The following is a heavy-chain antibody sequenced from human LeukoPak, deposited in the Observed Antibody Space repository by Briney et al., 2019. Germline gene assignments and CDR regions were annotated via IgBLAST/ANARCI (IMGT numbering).Heavy chain of an antibody. CDR1: GYTFTGYY. D-gene: IGHD2-15*01. Sequence: ASVKVSCKASGYTFTGYYMYWVRQAPGQGLEWMGWINPNSGGTNYAQKFQGRVTMTRDTSISTAYMELSRLRSDDTAVYYCARDGTTRYCSGGSCYSSSSFDPWGQGTLVTVSS. J-gene: IGHJ5*02. CDR2: INPNSGGT. CDR3: ARDGTTRYCSGGSCYSSSSFDP. V-gene: IGHV1-2*02.